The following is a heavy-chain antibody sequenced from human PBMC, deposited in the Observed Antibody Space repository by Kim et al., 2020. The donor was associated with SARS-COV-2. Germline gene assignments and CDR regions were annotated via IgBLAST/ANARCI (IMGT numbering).Heavy chain of an antibody. Sequence: GGSLRLSCAASGFTFSNFWMHWVRQAPGKGLVWVSRINSDGSITNYADSVKGRFTISRDNAKNTLHLQMNSLRAEDTAVYYCARGHATPDPWVQGTLVT. CDR1: GFTFSNFW. CDR2: INSDGSIT. CDR3: ARGHATPDP. D-gene: IGHD2-15*01. J-gene: IGHJ5*02. V-gene: IGHV3-74*01.